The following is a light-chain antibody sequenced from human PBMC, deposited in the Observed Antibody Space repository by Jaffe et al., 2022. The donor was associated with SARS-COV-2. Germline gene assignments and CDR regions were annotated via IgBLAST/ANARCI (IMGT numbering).Light chain of an antibody. J-gene: IGKJ2*01. CDR3: QQRTNWPMYT. V-gene: IGKV3-11*01. CDR2: DAS. Sequence: EIVLTQSPATMSLSPGDRATLSCRASQSVSSFLAWYQQKPGQAPRLLIYDASNRATGIPARFSGSGSATDFTLTISSLEPEDFALYYCQQRTNWPMYTFGQGTKLEIK. CDR1: QSVSSF.